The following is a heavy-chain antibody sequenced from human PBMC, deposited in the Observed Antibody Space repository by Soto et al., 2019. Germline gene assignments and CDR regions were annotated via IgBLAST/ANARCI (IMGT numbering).Heavy chain of an antibody. CDR3: ARGVTPEYFQH. Sequence: PGGSLRLSCAVSGFTFRSSPRSWVRQAPGKGLEWVANIKQDGSEKYYVDSVKGRFTISRDNAKNSLYLQMNSLRAEDTAVYYCARGVTPEYFQHWGQGTLVTVSS. J-gene: IGHJ1*01. CDR2: IKQDGSEK. CDR1: GFTFRSSP. D-gene: IGHD5-18*01. V-gene: IGHV3-7*01.